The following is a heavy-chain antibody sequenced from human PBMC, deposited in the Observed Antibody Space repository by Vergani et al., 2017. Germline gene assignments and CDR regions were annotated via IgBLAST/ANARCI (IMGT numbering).Heavy chain of an antibody. CDR3: AKDNDYVWGSYRPSSFDY. CDR2: ISYDGSNK. CDR1: GFTFSSYA. Sequence: QVQLVESGGGVVQPGRSLRLSCAASGFTFSSYAMHWVRQAPGKGLEWVAVISYDGSNKYYADSVKGRFTISRDNSKNTLYLQMNSLRAEDTAVYYCAKDNDYVWGSYRPSSFDYWGQGTLVTVSS. J-gene: IGHJ4*02. D-gene: IGHD3-16*02. V-gene: IGHV3-30-3*01.